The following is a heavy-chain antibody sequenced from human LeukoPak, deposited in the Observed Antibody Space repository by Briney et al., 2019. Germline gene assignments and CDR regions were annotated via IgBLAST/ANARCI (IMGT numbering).Heavy chain of an antibody. J-gene: IGHJ4*02. CDR1: GYTFTNYW. Sequence: GESLKISCKASGYTFTNYWIGWVRQMPGKGLEWMGIMYPGDSDTRYSPSFQGQVTISADKSISTAYLQWSSLKASDTAVYYCAASTYGSGAYVGFDSWGQGTLVTVSS. D-gene: IGHD3-10*01. CDR3: AASTYGSGAYVGFDS. V-gene: IGHV5-51*01. CDR2: MYPGDSDT.